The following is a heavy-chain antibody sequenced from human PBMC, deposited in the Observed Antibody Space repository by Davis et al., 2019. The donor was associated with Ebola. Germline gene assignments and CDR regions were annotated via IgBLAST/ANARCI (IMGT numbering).Heavy chain of an antibody. CDR2: ISAYNGNT. Sequence: ASVKVSCKASGYTFTSYAMNWVRQAPGQGLEWMGWISAYNGNTNYAQKLQGRVTMTTDTSTSTAYMELRSLRSDDTAVYYCARDGSSTSAIYYYYGMDVWGKGTTVTVSS. J-gene: IGHJ6*04. CDR3: ARDGSSTSAIYYYYGMDV. D-gene: IGHD2-2*01. V-gene: IGHV1-18*01. CDR1: GYTFTSYA.